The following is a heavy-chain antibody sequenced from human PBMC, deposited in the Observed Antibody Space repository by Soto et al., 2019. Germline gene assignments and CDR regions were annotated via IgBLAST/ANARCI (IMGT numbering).Heavy chain of an antibody. V-gene: IGHV3-21*01. CDR1: EFSFTSYS. CDR3: ARSGLFRASVRIVEWLPAQAIDS. J-gene: IGHJ4*02. CDR2: ISSSSSYI. Sequence: GGSLRLSCAVSEFSFTSYSMTWVRQAPGKALEWVSSISSSSSYIYYADSVKGRFTIHRDNANNTLYLQMIIRWAKDTAVYYSARSGLFRASVRIVEWLPAQAIDSWGQGTLVTVSS. D-gene: IGHD3-3*01.